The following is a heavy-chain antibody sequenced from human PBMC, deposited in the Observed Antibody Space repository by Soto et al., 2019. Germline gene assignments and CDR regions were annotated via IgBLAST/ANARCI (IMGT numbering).Heavy chain of an antibody. D-gene: IGHD1-20*01. J-gene: IGHJ4*02. CDR1: GGSVSSGSYY. Sequence: SETLSLTCTVSGGSVSSGSYYWSWIRQPPGKGLEWIGYIYYSGSTNYNPSLKSRVTISVDTSKNQFSLKLSSVTAADTAVYYCARGYRPRAREFDYWGQGTLVTVSS. CDR3: ARGYRPRAREFDY. CDR2: IYYSGST. V-gene: IGHV4-61*01.